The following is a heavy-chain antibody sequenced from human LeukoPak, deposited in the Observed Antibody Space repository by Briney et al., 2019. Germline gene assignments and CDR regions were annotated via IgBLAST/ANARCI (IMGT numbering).Heavy chain of an antibody. CDR2: IYTSGST. CDR1: GGSIGWDY. J-gene: IGHJ4*02. CDR3: AREEYFQDSNGYSYYFHS. D-gene: IGHD3-22*01. V-gene: IGHV4-4*07. Sequence: LETLSLTCTVSGGSIGWDYWSWIRQSAGKGLEWIGRIYTSGSTNYNPSFRSRVTMSVDTSKNQFSLNVTSVTAADTAVYYCAREEYFQDSNGYSYYFHSWGQGSLVTVSS.